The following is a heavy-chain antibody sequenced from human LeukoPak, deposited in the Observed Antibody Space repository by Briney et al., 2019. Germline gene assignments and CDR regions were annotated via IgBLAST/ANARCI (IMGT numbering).Heavy chain of an antibody. CDR3: VKDRTTYGEPTDY. CDR2: ISGTSRST. Sequence: PGGSLRLSCAASGFTFSSYAMSWVRQAPGKGLEWVSAISGTSRSTYYADSVKGGFTTSRDNSKNPLYLQMNSLRAEDTVVYYCVKDRTTYGEPTDYWGQGTLVTVCS. CDR1: GFTFSSYA. V-gene: IGHV3-23*01. D-gene: IGHD4-17*01. J-gene: IGHJ4*02.